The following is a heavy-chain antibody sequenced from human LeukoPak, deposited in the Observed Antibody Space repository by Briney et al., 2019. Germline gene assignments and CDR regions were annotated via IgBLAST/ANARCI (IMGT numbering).Heavy chain of an antibody. CDR1: GFTVSSNC. D-gene: IGHD4/OR15-4a*01. V-gene: IGHV3-53*01. CDR3: ARRAGAYSHPYDY. Sequence: GGSLRLSCTVPGFTVSSNCMSWVRQAPGKGLEWVSFIYSDNTHYSDSVKGRFTISRDNSKNTLYLQMNSLRAEDTAVYYCARRAGAYSHPYDYWGQGTLVTVSS. J-gene: IGHJ4*02. CDR2: IYSDNT.